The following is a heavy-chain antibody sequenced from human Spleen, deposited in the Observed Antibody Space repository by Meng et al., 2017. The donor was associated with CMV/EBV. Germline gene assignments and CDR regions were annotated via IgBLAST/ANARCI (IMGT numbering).Heavy chain of an antibody. CDR1: GFTFSSYG. CDR2: IWYDGSNK. Sequence: GESLKISCAASGFTFSSYGMHWVRQAPGKGLEWVAVIWYDGSNKYYADSVKGRFTISRDNSKNTLYLQMNSLGAEDTAVYYCATGSGYYIVYYYYGMDVWGQGTTVTVSS. CDR3: ATGSGYYIVYYYYGMDV. V-gene: IGHV3-33*01. J-gene: IGHJ6*02. D-gene: IGHD3-3*01.